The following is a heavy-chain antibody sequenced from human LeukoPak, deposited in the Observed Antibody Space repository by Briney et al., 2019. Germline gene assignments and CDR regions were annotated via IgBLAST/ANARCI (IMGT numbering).Heavy chain of an antibody. CDR1: GGSFSGYY. D-gene: IGHD1-1*01. CDR2: INHSGST. Sequence: SETLSLTCAVYGGSFSGYYWSWIRQPRGKGLEWIGEINHSGSTNYNPSLKSRVTISVDTSKNQFSLKLSSVTAADTAVYYCAREGRFRLTNTDGARFWNGPPGHYYYMDVWGKGTTVTVSS. CDR3: AREGRFRLTNTDGARFWNGPPGHYYYMDV. V-gene: IGHV4-34*01. J-gene: IGHJ6*03.